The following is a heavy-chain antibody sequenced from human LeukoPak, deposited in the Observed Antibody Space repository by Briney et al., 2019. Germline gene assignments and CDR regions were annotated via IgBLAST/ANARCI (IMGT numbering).Heavy chain of an antibody. V-gene: IGHV3-30-3*01. J-gene: IGHJ4*02. CDR3: AREEGRYFDY. D-gene: IGHD3-10*01. CDR1: GFTFSSYA. CDR2: ISYDGSNK. Sequence: GGSLRLSCAASGFTFSSYAMHWVRQAPGKGLEWVAVISYDGSNKYYADSVKSRFTISRDNSRNTLYLQMNSLRAEDTAVYYCAREEGRYFDYWGQGTLVTVSS.